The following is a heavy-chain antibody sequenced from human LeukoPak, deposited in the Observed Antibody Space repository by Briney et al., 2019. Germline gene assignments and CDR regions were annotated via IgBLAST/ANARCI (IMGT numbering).Heavy chain of an antibody. CDR2: TSFDVSNK. Sequence: GGSLRLSCSASGFTFSSYAMHWVRQAPGKGLEWVATTSFDVSNKYYADSVKGRFTISRDNSKNTLYLQMNSLRTEDTAVYSCERGYCTSTSCYNDYWGQGTLVTVSS. V-gene: IGHV3-30*04. CDR1: GFTFSSYA. D-gene: IGHD2-2*02. CDR3: ERGYCTSTSCYNDY. J-gene: IGHJ4*02.